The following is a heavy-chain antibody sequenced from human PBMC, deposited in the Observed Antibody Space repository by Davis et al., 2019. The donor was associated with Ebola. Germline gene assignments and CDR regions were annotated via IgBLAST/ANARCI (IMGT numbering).Heavy chain of an antibody. CDR1: GFPFSNAW. J-gene: IGHJ6*02. Sequence: GESLKISCAASGFPFSNAWMNWVRQAPGKGLEWVGRIKSKTDGGTTDYAAPVKGRFTISRDDSKNTLYLQMNSLKTEDTAVYYCTPRTTPEGMDVWGQGTTVTVSS. CDR3: TPRTTPEGMDV. CDR2: IKSKTDGGTT. V-gene: IGHV3-15*07. D-gene: IGHD1-14*01.